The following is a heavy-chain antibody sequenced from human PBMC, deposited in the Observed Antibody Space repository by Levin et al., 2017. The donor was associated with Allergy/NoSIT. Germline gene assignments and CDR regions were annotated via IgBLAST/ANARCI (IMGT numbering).Heavy chain of an antibody. CDR2: INAGNGNT. J-gene: IGHJ5*02. D-gene: IGHD2-15*01. V-gene: IGHV1-3*01. CDR3: ARDVGADCSGGSCYWGNWFDP. CDR1: GYTFTSYA. Sequence: ASVKVSCKASGYTFTSYAMHWVRQAPGQRLEWMGWINAGNGNTKYSQKFQGRVTITRDTSASTAYMELSSLRSEDTAVYYCARDVGADCSGGSCYWGNWFDPWGQGTLVTVSS.